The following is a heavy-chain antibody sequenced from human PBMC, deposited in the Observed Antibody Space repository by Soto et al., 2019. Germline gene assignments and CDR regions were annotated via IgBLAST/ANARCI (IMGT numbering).Heavy chain of an antibody. Sequence: ASVKVSCKASGYTFTGYYMHWVRQAPGQGLEWMGWINPNSGGTNYAQKFQGWVTMTRDTSISTAYMELSRLRSDDTAVYYCARGDDRYSGYESVLNFDYWGQGTLVTVS. V-gene: IGHV1-2*04. J-gene: IGHJ4*02. CDR3: ARGDDRYSGYESVLNFDY. CDR1: GYTFTGYY. CDR2: INPNSGGT. D-gene: IGHD5-12*01.